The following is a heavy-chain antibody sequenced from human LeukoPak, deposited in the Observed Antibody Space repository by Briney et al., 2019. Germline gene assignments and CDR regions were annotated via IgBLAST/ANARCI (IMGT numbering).Heavy chain of an antibody. Sequence: GGSLRLSCAASGFTFSSYSMNWVRQAPGKGLEWVSSISSSSSYIYYADSVKGRFTISRDNAKNSLYLQMNSLRAGDTAVYYCARDLVPDRGVATWFDPWGQGTLVTVSS. CDR2: ISSSSSYI. D-gene: IGHD3-10*01. CDR3: ARDLVPDRGVATWFDP. V-gene: IGHV3-21*01. CDR1: GFTFSSYS. J-gene: IGHJ5*02.